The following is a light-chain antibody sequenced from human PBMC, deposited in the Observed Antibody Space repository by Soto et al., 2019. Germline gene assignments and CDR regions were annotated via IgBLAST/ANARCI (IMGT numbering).Light chain of an antibody. Sequence: DIQLTQSPSFLSASVGDRVTITCRASQGITSYLAWYQQKPGTAPQLLIYAASTLQSGVPSRFSGSGSGTEFTLTISSLQPADSATYYCQQLHSNPYTFGQGTKVEI. CDR1: QGITSY. V-gene: IGKV1-9*01. CDR3: QQLHSNPYT. J-gene: IGKJ2*01. CDR2: AAS.